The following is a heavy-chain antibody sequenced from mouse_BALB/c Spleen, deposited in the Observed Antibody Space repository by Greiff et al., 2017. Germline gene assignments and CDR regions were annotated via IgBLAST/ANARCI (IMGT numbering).Heavy chain of an antibody. J-gene: IGHJ4*01. CDR1: GFTFNTYA. CDR3: VRKGYGKSYAMDY. CDR2: IRSKSNNYAT. Sequence: EVKLVESGGGLVQPKGSLKLSCAASGFTFNTYAMNWVRQAPGKGLEWVARIRSKSNNYATYYADSVKDRFTISRDDSQSMLYLQMNNLKTEDTAMYYCVRKGYGKSYAMDYWGQGTSVTVSS. D-gene: IGHD2-10*02. V-gene: IGHV10-1*02.